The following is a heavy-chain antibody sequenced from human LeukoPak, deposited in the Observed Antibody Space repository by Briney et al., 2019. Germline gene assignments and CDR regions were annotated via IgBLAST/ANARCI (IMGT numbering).Heavy chain of an antibody. CDR1: GDRVSRNSAA. D-gene: IGHD1-26*01. J-gene: IGHJ4*02. CDR2: IYYRSKRYN. V-gene: IGHV6-1*01. Sequence: PSQTLSLICAISGDRVSRNSAAWNWISQSPSRGLEWLGRIYYRSKRYNDYVVSVKSRITINPGTSKNQFSLQLSSVPPEDTAVYYCAREEATYFDYWGQGTLVTVP. CDR3: AREEATYFDY.